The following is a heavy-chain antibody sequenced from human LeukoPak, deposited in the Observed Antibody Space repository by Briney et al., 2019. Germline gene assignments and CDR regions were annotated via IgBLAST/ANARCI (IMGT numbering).Heavy chain of an antibody. CDR1: GGTFSSYA. V-gene: IGHV1-69*04. CDR2: IIPILGIA. CDR3: ARSSPIVVVPAGQEGNWFDP. Sequence: VASVKVSCKASGGTFSSYAISWVRQAPGQGLEWMGRIIPILGIANYAQKFQGRVTITADKSTSTAYMELSSLRSEDTAVYYCARSSPIVVVPAGQEGNWFDPWGQGTLVTVSS. J-gene: IGHJ5*02. D-gene: IGHD2-2*01.